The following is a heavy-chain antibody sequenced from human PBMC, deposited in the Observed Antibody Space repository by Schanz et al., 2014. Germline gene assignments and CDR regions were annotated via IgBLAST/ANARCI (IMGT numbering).Heavy chain of an antibody. J-gene: IGHJ4*02. CDR3: AKDRSWDYDSSGYFDY. V-gene: IGHV3-23*01. D-gene: IGHD3-22*01. Sequence: EVQLMESGGGLVKPGGSLRLSCVASGFAFSSFAMTWVRQAPGKGLEWVSAISGSGGSTYYADSVKGRFTISRDNSKNTLYLQMNSLRAEDTAVYYCAKDRSWDYDSSGYFDYWGQGTLVTVSS. CDR2: ISGSGGST. CDR1: GFAFSSFA.